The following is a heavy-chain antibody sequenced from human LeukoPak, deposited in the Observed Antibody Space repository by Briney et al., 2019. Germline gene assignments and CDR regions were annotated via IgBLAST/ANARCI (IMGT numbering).Heavy chain of an antibody. J-gene: IGHJ4*02. D-gene: IGHD3-22*01. CDR1: GYTFTGYY. Sequence: ASVKVSCKASGYTFTGYYMHWVRQAPGQGLEWMGWINPNSGGTNYAQKFQGRVTMTRDTSISTAYMELSRLRSDDTAVYYCARDRVVVGNLARKINDYWGQGTLVTVSS. CDR3: ARDRVVVGNLARKINDY. V-gene: IGHV1-2*02. CDR2: INPNSGGT.